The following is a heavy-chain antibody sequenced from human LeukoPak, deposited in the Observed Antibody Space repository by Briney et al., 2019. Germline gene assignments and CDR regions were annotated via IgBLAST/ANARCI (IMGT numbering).Heavy chain of an antibody. Sequence: GGSLRLYCAASGFTVSSNYMSWVRQAPGKGLEWVSVIYSGGSTYYADSVKGRFTISRDNSKNTLYLQMNSLRAEDTAVYYCARDPPIGGIVPAAANWFDPWGQGTLVTVSS. CDR1: GFTVSSNY. CDR3: ARDPPIGGIVPAAANWFDP. V-gene: IGHV3-66*01. D-gene: IGHD2-2*01. J-gene: IGHJ5*02. CDR2: IYSGGST.